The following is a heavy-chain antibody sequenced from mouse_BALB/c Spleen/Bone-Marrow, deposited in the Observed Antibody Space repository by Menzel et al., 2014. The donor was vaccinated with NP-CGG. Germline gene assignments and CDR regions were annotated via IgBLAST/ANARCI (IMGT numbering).Heavy chain of an antibody. D-gene: IGHD1-1*01. CDR3: TKEWYYGFDY. V-gene: IGHV1-5*01. CDR1: GYSFTSHW. CDR2: IYPGNSDT. J-gene: IGHJ2*01. Sequence: EVQLQQSGTVLARPGASVKMSCKASGYSFTSHWMHWVKQRPGQGLEWIGAIYPGNSDTSYNQKFKGKAKLTAVTSASTACMELSSLTNEDSAVYYCTKEWYYGFDYWGQGTTLTVSS.